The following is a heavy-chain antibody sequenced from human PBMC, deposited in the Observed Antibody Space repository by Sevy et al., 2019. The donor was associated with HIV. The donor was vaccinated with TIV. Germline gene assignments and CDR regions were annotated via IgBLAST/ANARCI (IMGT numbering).Heavy chain of an antibody. J-gene: IGHJ3*02. CDR1: GFAFNTFW. CDR3: ARDGGYCSNGACYDALDI. CDR2: TDLHENSA. Sequence: GGSLRLSCEASGFAFNTFWMVWARQAPGRGLEWVANTDLHENSANYVDSVKDRFTISRDNAKNSLYLQMNSLRVEDTALYFCARDGGYCSNGACYDALDIWGQGTMVTVSS. V-gene: IGHV3-7*01. D-gene: IGHD2-8*01.